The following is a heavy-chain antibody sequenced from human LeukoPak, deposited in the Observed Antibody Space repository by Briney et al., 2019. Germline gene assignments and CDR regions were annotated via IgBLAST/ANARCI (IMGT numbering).Heavy chain of an antibody. V-gene: IGHV1-69*04. Sequence: ASVKVSCKASGGTFSSYAISWVRQAPGQGLEWMGRIIPILGIANYAQKFQGRVTITADESTSTAYMELSSLRSEDTAVYYCATHAGVRFLEWLFPYFDYWGQGTLVTVSS. CDR2: IIPILGIA. J-gene: IGHJ4*02. CDR1: GGTFSSYA. CDR3: ATHAGVRFLEWLFPYFDY. D-gene: IGHD3-3*01.